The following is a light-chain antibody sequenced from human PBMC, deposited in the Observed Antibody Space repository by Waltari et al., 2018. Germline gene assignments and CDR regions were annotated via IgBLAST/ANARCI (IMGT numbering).Light chain of an antibody. CDR2: RVS. Sequence: EVVVTQSPLSLPVTLGQPASISCRSSQSLVHSDGSTYLNWFQQRPGQSPRRLIYRVSTRDSGVPDRVSGSGSVTDFTLIISRVEAEDVGVYYCMAGTHWPPYTFGQGTKLEIK. CDR1: QSLVHSDGSTY. J-gene: IGKJ2*01. V-gene: IGKV2-30*02. CDR3: MAGTHWPPYT.